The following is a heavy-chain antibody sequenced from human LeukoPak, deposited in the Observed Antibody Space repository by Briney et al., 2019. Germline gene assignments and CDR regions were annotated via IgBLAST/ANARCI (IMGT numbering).Heavy chain of an antibody. CDR2: ISYDGSNT. V-gene: IGHV3-30*04. J-gene: IGHJ3*02. CDR3: ARDTAAFDI. CDR1: GLTFSSYA. Sequence: GRSLRLSCAASGLTFSSYAMHWVRQAPGKGLEWVAVISYDGSNTYYADSVKGRLTISRDNSKNTLYLQMNSLRAEDTAVYYCARDTAAFDIWGQGTMVTVSS.